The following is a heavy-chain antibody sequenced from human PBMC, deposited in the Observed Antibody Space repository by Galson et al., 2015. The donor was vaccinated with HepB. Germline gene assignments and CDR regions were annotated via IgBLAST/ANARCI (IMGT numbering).Heavy chain of an antibody. V-gene: IGHV3-30-3*01. D-gene: IGHD3-3*01. CDR1: GFTFSSYA. CDR2: ISYDGSNK. J-gene: IGHJ3*02. Sequence: SLRLSCAASGFTFSSYAMHWVRQAPGKGLEWVAVISYDGSNKYYADSVKGRFPISRDNSKNTLYLQMNSLRAEDTAVYYCARATYYDFWSGFTDAFDIWGQGTMVTVSS. CDR3: ARATYYDFWSGFTDAFDI.